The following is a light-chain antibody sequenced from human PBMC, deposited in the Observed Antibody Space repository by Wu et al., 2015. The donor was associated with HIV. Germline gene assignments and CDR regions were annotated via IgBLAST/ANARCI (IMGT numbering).Light chain of an antibody. J-gene: IGKJ4*01. V-gene: IGKV3-20*01. Sequence: EIVMTQSPATLSVSPGERVTLSCRASQSVRDDLAWYQQKPGQAPRLLIYSTSSRAAGIPDRFSGSGSRTDFTLTITRLEPEDFAVYYCQQYGGSRRHFGGGTKVELK. CDR1: QSVRDD. CDR3: QQYGGSRRH. CDR2: STS.